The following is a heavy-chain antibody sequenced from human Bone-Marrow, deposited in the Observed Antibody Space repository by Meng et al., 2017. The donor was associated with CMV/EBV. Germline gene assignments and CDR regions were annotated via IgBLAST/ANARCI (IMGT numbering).Heavy chain of an antibody. CDR1: FSTSV. V-gene: IGHV3-30*18. D-gene: IGHD3-22*01. CDR3: AKDPQPGRYYYDDSREPPDY. Sequence: FSTSVIHCARQTPGQALEWVAVISYDGCNRYYTDSVPGRFTISRDTSNTTLYLHMNSLSAEDTAVYYCAKDPQPGRYYYDDSREPPDYWGQGTLVTVSS. J-gene: IGHJ4*02. CDR2: ISYDGCNR.